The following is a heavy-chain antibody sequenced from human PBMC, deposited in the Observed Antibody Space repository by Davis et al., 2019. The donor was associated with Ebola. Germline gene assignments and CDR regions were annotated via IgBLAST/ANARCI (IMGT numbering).Heavy chain of an antibody. CDR1: GGSFSGYY. V-gene: IGHV4-34*01. CDR3: ASPYSSGWTSP. Sequence: PSETLSLTCAVYGGSFSGYYWSWIRQPPGKGLEWIGEINHSGSTNYNPSLKSRVTISVDTSKNQFSLKLSSVTAADTAVYYCASPYSSGWTSPWGQGTLVTVSS. D-gene: IGHD6-19*01. CDR2: INHSGST. J-gene: IGHJ5*02.